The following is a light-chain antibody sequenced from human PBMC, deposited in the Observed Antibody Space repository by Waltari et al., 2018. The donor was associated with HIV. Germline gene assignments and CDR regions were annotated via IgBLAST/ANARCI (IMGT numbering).Light chain of an antibody. V-gene: IGKV1-33*01. J-gene: IGKJ4*01. CDR3: QQYDNLPLT. CDR2: DAS. CDR1: QDSSKY. Sequence: DIQMTQSPSSLSASVGDRVTITCPALQDSSKYLNWYQQKPGKDPKLLIYDASNLETGVPSRFSGSGSGTDFTFTISSLQPEDIATYYCQQYDNLPLTFGGGTKVEIK.